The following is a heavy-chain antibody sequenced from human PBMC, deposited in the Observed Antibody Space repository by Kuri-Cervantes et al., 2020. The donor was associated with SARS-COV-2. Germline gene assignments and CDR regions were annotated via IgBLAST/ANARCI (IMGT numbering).Heavy chain of an antibody. CDR3: AKDRIDIGYYYSYYGMDV. Sequence: GESLKISCAASGFTFSSYAMSWVRQAPGKGLEWVSAISGSGGRTYYADSVKGWFTISRDNSKNTLYLQINSLRAEDTAVYYCAKDRIDIGYYYSYYGMDVWAQGTTVTVSS. CDR1: GFTFSSYA. CDR2: ISGSGGRT. D-gene: IGHD2-15*01. J-gene: IGHJ6*02. V-gene: IGHV3-23*01.